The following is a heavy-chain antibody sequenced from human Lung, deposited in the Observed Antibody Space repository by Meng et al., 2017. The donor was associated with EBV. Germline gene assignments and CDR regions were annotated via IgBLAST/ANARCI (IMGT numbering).Heavy chain of an antibody. J-gene: IGHJ2*01. CDR2: IYYSGST. D-gene: IGHD7-27*01. CDR1: GGPISRSCDY. CDR3: ASPLGILGIVDL. V-gene: IGHV4-39*01. Sequence: LPLPGCGPALLKLSKPLSLTVTVAGGPISRSCDYWGWTRQPPGKGLEWIGSIYYSGSTYYNPSLKSRVTISVDTSKNQFSLKLSSVTAADTAVYYCASPLGILGIVDLWGRGTLVTVSS.